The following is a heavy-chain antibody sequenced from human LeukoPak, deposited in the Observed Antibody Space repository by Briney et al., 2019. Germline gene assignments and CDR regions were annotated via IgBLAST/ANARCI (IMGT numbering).Heavy chain of an antibody. D-gene: IGHD1-26*01. J-gene: IGHJ6*02. CDR1: EFTVSTNY. CDR3: AKRLSAWDLDV. Sequence: GGSLRLSCTASEFTVSTNYMSWVRQAPGKGLEWVSVIYLPAATCCADGTTFYADSVKGRFTISRDSSKNTLYLQMNSLRADDSAVYYCAKRLSAWDLDVWGQGTTVTVSS. V-gene: IGHV3-66*02. CDR2: IYLPAATCCADGTT.